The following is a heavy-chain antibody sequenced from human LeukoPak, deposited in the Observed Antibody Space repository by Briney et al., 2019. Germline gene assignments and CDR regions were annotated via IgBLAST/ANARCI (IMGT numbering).Heavy chain of an antibody. CDR3: ARGLFPPDPSSGWFSSKGNNWFDP. V-gene: IGHV1-2*02. D-gene: IGHD6-19*01. Sequence: GASVKVSCKASGYTFTDYYMHWVRQAPGQGLEWMGWINPNSGGTNYAQKFQGRVTITRNTSISTAYMELSSLRSEDTAVYYCARGLFPPDPSSGWFSSKGNNWFDPWGQGTLVTVSS. J-gene: IGHJ5*02. CDR1: GYTFTDYY. CDR2: INPNSGGT.